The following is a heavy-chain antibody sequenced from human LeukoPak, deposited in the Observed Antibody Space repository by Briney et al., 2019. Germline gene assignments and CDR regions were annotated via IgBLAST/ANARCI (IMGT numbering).Heavy chain of an antibody. D-gene: IGHD2-8*01. CDR1: GFSFSYSY. J-gene: IGHJ4*01. Sequence: PGGSLRLSCVVSGFSFSYSYMTWIRQTPGKGLEWLAYISGSGSDIYYADSVKGRFTISRDNAKNSLYLQMNNLRPEDTALYYCSTDPRLLIYWGHGTLVTVSS. CDR3: STDPRLLIY. CDR2: ISGSGSDI. V-gene: IGHV3-11*01.